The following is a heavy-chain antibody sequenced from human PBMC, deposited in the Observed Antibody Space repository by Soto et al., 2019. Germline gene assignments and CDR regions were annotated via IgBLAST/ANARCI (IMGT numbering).Heavy chain of an antibody. V-gene: IGHV3-20*04. D-gene: IGHD6-19*01. CDR1: GFTFDDYG. CDR2: INWNGGST. Sequence: EVQLVESGGGVVRPGGSLRLSCAASGFTFDDYGMSWVRQAPGKGLEWVSGINWNGGSTGYADSVKGRFTISRDNAKNSLYLQMNSLRAEDTALYYCARIGGLLYTGVVAGTFDYWGQGTLVTVSS. CDR3: ARIGGLLYTGVVAGTFDY. J-gene: IGHJ4*02.